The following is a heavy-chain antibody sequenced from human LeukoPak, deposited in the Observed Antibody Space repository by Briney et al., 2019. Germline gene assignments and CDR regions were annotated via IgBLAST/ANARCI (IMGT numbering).Heavy chain of an antibody. CDR2: IIPILGIA. V-gene: IGHV1-69*04. CDR1: GGTFSSYA. CDR3: ARGKEYSGYPVFEY. D-gene: IGHD5-12*01. Sequence: GASVKVSCKASGGTFSSYAISWVRQAPGQGLEWMGRIIPILGIANYAQKFQGRVTITADKSTSTAYMELSSLRSEDTAVYYCARGKEYSGYPVFEYWGQGTLVTVSS. J-gene: IGHJ4*02.